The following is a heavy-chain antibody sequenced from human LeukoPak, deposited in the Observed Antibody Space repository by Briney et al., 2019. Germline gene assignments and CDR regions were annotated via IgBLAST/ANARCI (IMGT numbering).Heavy chain of an antibody. J-gene: IGHJ5*02. Sequence: PSETLSLTCTVSGGSISSSSYYWGWIRQPPGKRLEWIGTIYYTGNAQYNPSLKSRVTISVDTSKNQFSLKLTSMTAADTAVYYCASRWGYTPNWFDPWGQGTLVTVSS. CDR3: ASRWGYTPNWFDP. CDR2: IYYTGNA. CDR1: GGSISSSSYY. V-gene: IGHV4-39*01. D-gene: IGHD5-18*01.